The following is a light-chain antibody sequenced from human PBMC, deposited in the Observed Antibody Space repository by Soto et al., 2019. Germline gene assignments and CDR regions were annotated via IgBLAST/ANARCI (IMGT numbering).Light chain of an antibody. Sequence: QSALTQPASGSGSPGQSITISCTGTSSDVGGYNFVSWYQQHPGKAPKLMIYDVSNRPSGVSNRFSGSKSANTASLTISGLQADDEADYYCTSYTSSNTLYVFGTGTKVTVL. J-gene: IGLJ1*01. V-gene: IGLV2-14*01. CDR3: TSYTSSNTLYV. CDR1: SSDVGGYNF. CDR2: DVS.